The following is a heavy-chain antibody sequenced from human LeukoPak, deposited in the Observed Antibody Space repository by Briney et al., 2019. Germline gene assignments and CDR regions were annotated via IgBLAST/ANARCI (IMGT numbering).Heavy chain of an antibody. CDR1: GGSISSYY. Sequence: PSETLSLTCTGSGGSISSYYWSWIRQPPGKGLEWIGYIYYSGSTNYNPSLKSRVTISIDTSKNQFSLKLSSVTAADTAVYYCARDPGQQLVYFDYWGQGTLVTVSS. CDR3: ARDPGQQLVYFDY. CDR2: IYYSGST. V-gene: IGHV4-59*01. D-gene: IGHD6-13*01. J-gene: IGHJ4*02.